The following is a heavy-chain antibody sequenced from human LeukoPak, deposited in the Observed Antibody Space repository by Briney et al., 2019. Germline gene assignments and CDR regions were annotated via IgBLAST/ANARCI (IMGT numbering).Heavy chain of an antibody. CDR2: INPNSGGT. J-gene: IGHJ5*02. Sequence: ASVKVSCKASGYTFTGHYMRWVRQAPGQGLEWMGWINPNSGGTNYAQKFQGRVTMTRDTSISTAYMELSRLRSDDTAVYYCARDHYDFWSHHSWFDPWGQGTLVTVSS. CDR3: ARDHYDFWSHHSWFDP. D-gene: IGHD3-3*01. V-gene: IGHV1-2*02. CDR1: GYTFTGHY.